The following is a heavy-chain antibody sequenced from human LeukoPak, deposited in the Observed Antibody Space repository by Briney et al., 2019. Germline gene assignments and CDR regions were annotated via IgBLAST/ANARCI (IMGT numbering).Heavy chain of an antibody. V-gene: IGHV1-18*04. CDR1: GYTFTNYY. Sequence: ASVKVSCKASGYTFTNYYIHWVRQAPGQGLEWMGWISAYNGNTNYAQKLQGRVTMTTDTSTSTAYMELRSLRSDDTAVYYCARDYAGVGRPDYYYYMDVWGKGTTVTISS. CDR3: ARDYAGVGRPDYYYYMDV. D-gene: IGHD1-1*01. CDR2: ISAYNGNT. J-gene: IGHJ6*03.